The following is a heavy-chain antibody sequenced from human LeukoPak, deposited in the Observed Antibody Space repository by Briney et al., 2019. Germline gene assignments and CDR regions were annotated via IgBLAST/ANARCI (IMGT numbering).Heavy chain of an antibody. CDR1: GYSISSGYY. CDR2: IYHSGST. CDR3: ARTPEGGWFDP. V-gene: IGHV4-38-2*01. J-gene: IGHJ5*02. Sequence: SETPSFTCAVSGYSISSGYYWGWIRQPPGKGLEWIGSIYHSGSTYYNPSLKSRVTISVDTSKNQFSLKLSSVTAADTAVYYCARTPEGGWFDPWGQGTLVTVSS.